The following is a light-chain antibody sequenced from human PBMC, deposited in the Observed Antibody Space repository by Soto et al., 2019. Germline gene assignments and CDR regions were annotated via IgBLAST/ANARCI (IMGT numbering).Light chain of an antibody. CDR3: QQFSSYPLT. V-gene: IGKV3-20*01. J-gene: IGKJ4*01. CDR1: QSISSD. Sequence: DIDFTQSPATLSLSPGEGATLSCRASQSISSDLAWYQQKPGQAPRLLIYDASSRATGIPDRFSGGGSGTDFTLTISRLEPEDFAVYYCQQFSSYPLTFGGGTKVDIK. CDR2: DAS.